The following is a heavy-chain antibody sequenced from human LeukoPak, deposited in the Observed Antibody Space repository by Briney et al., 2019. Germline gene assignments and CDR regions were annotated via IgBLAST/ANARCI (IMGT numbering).Heavy chain of an antibody. J-gene: IGHJ4*02. Sequence: GGSLRLSCAAAGFTFSNYGMHWVREAPGMGLEWVAFIQFDGGNRFYADSVKGRFTISRDNSKNTLSLQMNSLRVEDTAVYYCAKQNARGGTYEPVTVWGQAALVTVSS. CDR2: IQFDGGNR. D-gene: IGHD3-16*01. CDR3: AKQNARGGTYEPVTV. V-gene: IGHV3-30*02. CDR1: GFTFSNYG.